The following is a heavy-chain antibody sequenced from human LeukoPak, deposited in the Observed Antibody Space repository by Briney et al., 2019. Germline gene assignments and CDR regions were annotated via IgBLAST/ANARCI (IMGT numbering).Heavy chain of an antibody. CDR1: GYSISSGYY. CDR3: ARMSGNAFDI. CDR2: VYRSGTT. V-gene: IGHV4-38-2*01. Sequence: SETLSLTCAVYGYSISSGYYWGWIRQPPGKGLEWIGSVYRSGTTYYNPSLKSRVTISMDTSPNQFSLKLSSVTAADTAVYYCARMSGNAFDIWGQGTMVTVSS. D-gene: IGHD6-25*01. J-gene: IGHJ3*02.